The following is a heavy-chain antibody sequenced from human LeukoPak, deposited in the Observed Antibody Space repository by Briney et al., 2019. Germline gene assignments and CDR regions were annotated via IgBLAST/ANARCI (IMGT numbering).Heavy chain of an antibody. D-gene: IGHD3-10*01. CDR2: IGSSGNTI. J-gene: IGHJ4*02. CDR1: GFTFSDYE. Sequence: AGGSLRLSCAASGFTFSDYEMNWVRQAPGKGLEWVSYIGSSGNTIYYADSVTGRFTISRDNAKNSMYLQMNGLRVEDMSVYYCARVRGSGNRLGYFDYWGEGTLVTVSS. CDR3: ARVRGSGNRLGYFDY. V-gene: IGHV3-48*03.